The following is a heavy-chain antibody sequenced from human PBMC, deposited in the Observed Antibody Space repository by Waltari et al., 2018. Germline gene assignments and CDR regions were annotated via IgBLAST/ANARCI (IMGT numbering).Heavy chain of an antibody. CDR2: IYYSGST. D-gene: IGHD6-19*01. J-gene: IGHJ6*02. Sequence: QVQLQESGPGLVTPSETLSLTCPVSGGSISSYYWSWIRQPPGTGLEWIGYIYYSGSTNYNPSLKSRVTISVDTSKNQFSLKLSSVTAADTAVYYCARDSGAVADSSYYYYGMDVWGQGTTVTVSS. CDR3: ARDSGAVADSSYYYYGMDV. V-gene: IGHV4-59*01. CDR1: GGSISSYY.